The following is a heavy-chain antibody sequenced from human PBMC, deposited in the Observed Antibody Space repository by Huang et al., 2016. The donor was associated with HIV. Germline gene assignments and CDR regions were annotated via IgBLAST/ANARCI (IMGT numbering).Heavy chain of an antibody. CDR1: GFNFNNYD. CDR3: ARARGFLYDSTGYYSRYYFDS. D-gene: IGHD3-22*01. Sequence: QVQLVQSGAEVKKPGASVKVYCKASGFNFNNYDFNWVRQASGQGLEWMGWMNPKSGNTGYAQKCLGRVTITRNTSITTAYMELRSLRSEDTAVYYCARARGFLYDSTGYYSRYYFDSWGQGTLVTISS. CDR2: MNPKSGNT. J-gene: IGHJ4*02. V-gene: IGHV1-8*03.